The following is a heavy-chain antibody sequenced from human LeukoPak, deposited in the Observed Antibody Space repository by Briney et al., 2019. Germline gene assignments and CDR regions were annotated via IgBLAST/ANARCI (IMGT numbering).Heavy chain of an antibody. D-gene: IGHD4-11*01. CDR1: GYTFTGYY. Sequence: ASVKVSCKASGYTFTGYYMHWVRQAPGQGLEWMGWFNPHTGGTTYAEKFQGRVTMTRDTSISTDYMELSGLRSDDTAVYYCARKKIEVVTTYDYWGQGTLVTVSS. J-gene: IGHJ4*02. CDR2: FNPHTGGT. CDR3: ARKKIEVVTTYDY. V-gene: IGHV1-2*02.